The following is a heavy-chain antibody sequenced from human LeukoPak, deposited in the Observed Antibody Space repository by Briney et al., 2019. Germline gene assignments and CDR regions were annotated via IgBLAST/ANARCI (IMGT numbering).Heavy chain of an antibody. CDR2: IRYDGSRQ. J-gene: IGHJ3*02. CDR3: ATGGWSDAFDI. CDR1: GFIFSNYV. Sequence: PGGSLRLSCPASGFIFSNYVMHWVRQAPGKGLEWVAFIRYDGSRQYYADSVKGRFTISRDNSKNTLYLQMNSLRAEDTAVYYCATGGWSDAFDIWGQGTMVTVSS. V-gene: IGHV3-30*02. D-gene: IGHD6-19*01.